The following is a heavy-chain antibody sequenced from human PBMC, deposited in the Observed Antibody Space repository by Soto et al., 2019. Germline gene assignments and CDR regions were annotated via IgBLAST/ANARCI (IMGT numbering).Heavy chain of an antibody. D-gene: IGHD3-3*01. V-gene: IGHV1-69*01. CDR2: IIPIFGTA. CDR1: GGTFSSYA. J-gene: IGHJ4*02. Sequence: QVQLVQSGAEVKKPGSSVKVSCKASGGTFSSYAISWVRQAPGQGLEWMGGIIPIFGTANYAQKFQGRVTITADESTSTAYMELSSLRSEDTAVYYCASWEDDDTYDFWSGSGFDYWGQGTLVTVSS. CDR3: ASWEDDDTYDFWSGSGFDY.